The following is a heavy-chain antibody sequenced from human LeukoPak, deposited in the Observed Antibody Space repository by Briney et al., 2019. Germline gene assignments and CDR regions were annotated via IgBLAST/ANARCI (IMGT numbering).Heavy chain of an antibody. Sequence: SETLSLTCTVSGGSISSYYWSWIRQPPGKGLEWIGRIYTSGTTNYNPSLKSRVTMSVDTSKNQFSLELNSVTAADTAVYYCARGSRYSSGGVRWFDPWGQGTLVTVSS. V-gene: IGHV4-4*07. D-gene: IGHD6-19*01. J-gene: IGHJ5*02. CDR3: ARGSRYSSGGVRWFDP. CDR1: GGSISSYY. CDR2: IYTSGTT.